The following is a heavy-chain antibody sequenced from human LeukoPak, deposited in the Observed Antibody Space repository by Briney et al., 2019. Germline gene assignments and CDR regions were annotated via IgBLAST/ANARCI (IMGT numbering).Heavy chain of an antibody. CDR2: IWYDGSNK. V-gene: IGHV3-33*01. D-gene: IGHD3-22*01. Sequence: GGSLRLSCAASGFTFSSYGMHWVRQAPGKGLEWVAVIWYDGSNKYYADSVKGRFTISRDNSKNTLYLQVSSLRAEDTAVYYCARDRWYDGSGYIAAFDYWGQGTLVTVS. CDR3: ARDRWYDGSGYIAAFDY. J-gene: IGHJ4*02. CDR1: GFTFSSYG.